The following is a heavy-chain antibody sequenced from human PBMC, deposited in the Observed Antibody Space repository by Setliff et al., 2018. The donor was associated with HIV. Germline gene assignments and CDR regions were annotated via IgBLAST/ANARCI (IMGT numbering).Heavy chain of an antibody. J-gene: IGHJ4*02. D-gene: IGHD3-10*01. CDR3: ARGLDYGSGSYYSYY. CDR1: GGSFSGYY. Sequence: SETLSLTCAVYGGSFSGYYWSWIRQTPEKGLEWIGEINHRGSTNYNPSLKSRVTISVDTSKNQFSLNLNSVTAADTAVYYCARGLDYGSGSYYSYYWGQGTLVTVSS. CDR2: INHRGST. V-gene: IGHV4-34*01.